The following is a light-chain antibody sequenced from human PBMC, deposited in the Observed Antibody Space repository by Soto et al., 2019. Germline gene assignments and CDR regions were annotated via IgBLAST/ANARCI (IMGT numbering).Light chain of an antibody. CDR1: QSVSSSY. CDR2: DAS. Sequence: EIVLTQSPATLSLSPGERATLSCRASQSVSSSYLTWYQQKPGQAPRLLIYDASTRATGIPARFSGSGSGTEFTLTISSLKSEDFEVYYCQQYKKWPRTFGHGTKVDIK. J-gene: IGKJ1*01. V-gene: IGKV3-15*01. CDR3: QQYKKWPRT.